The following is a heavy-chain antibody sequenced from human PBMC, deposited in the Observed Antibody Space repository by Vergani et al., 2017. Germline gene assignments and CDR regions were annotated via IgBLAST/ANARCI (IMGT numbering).Heavy chain of an antibody. Sequence: AEVKKPGESLRISCKGSGYSFTSYWISWVRQMPGKGLEWMGRIDPSDSYTNYSPSFQGHVTISADKSISTAYLQWSSLKASDTAMYYCARQVAVAGKWWGPYYYYGMDVWGQGTTVTVSS. D-gene: IGHD6-19*01. J-gene: IGHJ6*02. V-gene: IGHV5-10-1*01. CDR3: ARQVAVAGKWWGPYYYYGMDV. CDR2: IDPSDSYT. CDR1: GYSFTSYW.